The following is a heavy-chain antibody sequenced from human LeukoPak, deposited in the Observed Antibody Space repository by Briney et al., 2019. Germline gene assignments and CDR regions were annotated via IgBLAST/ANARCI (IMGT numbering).Heavy chain of an antibody. CDR1: GGSFSGYY. D-gene: IGHD3-22*01. CDR3: ASKETYDSSGYYVY. V-gene: IGHV4-34*01. Sequence: SETLSLTCAVYGGSFSGYYWSWIRQPPGKGLEWIGEINHSGSTNYNPSLKSRVTISVDTSKNQFSLKLSSVTAADTAVYYRASKETYDSSGYYVYWGQGTLVTVSS. CDR2: INHSGST. J-gene: IGHJ4*02.